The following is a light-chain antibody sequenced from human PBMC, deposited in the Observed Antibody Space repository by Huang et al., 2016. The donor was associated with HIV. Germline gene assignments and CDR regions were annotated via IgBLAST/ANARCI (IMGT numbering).Light chain of an antibody. CDR3: MQGTHWPYT. CDR2: KRS. J-gene: IGKJ2*01. Sequence: DVVLTQSPLSLPVTLGQPASISCRSSQSLINSDGNTYLSWFKQRPGQSPRRLMYKRSHRDSGVPDRFSGSGSGTDFTLKISRVEAEDVGVYYCMQGTHWPYTFGQGTKLEIK. CDR1: QSLINSDGNTY. V-gene: IGKV2-30*01.